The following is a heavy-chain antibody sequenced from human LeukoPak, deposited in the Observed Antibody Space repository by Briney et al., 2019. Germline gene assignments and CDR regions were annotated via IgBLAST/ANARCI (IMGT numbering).Heavy chain of an antibody. D-gene: IGHD1-14*01. V-gene: IGHV3-30*18. J-gene: IGHJ4*02. CDR2: VSYDESSI. CDR3: TKAQLPRHEPGNFYFDY. Sequence: GGSLRLSCAASGFTFSTYGMHWVRQAPGKGLEGVAVVSYDESSICYADSVKGRFTISRDNSKDTVFLHMNSLRSDDTAVYYCTKAQLPRHEPGNFYFDYWGQGILVTVSS. CDR1: GFTFSTYG.